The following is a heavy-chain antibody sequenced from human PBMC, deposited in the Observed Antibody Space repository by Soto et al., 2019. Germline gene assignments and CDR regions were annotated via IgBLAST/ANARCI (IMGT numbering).Heavy chain of an antibody. J-gene: IGHJ4*02. Sequence: SETLSLTCTVSGGSISTYYWSWIRQPPGKGLEWIGEINHSGSTNYNPSLKSRVTISVDTSKNQFSLKLSSVTAADTAVYYCARRGFPPYCSSTSCYGTRFDYWGQGTLVTVSS. CDR3: ARRGFPPYCSSTSCYGTRFDY. CDR1: GGSISTYY. D-gene: IGHD2-2*01. CDR2: INHSGST. V-gene: IGHV4-34*01.